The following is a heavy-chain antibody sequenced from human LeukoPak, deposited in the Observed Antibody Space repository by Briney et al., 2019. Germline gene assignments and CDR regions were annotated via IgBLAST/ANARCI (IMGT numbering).Heavy chain of an antibody. V-gene: IGHV3-53*01. CDR1: GLTVTNSY. CDR2: IYGGGKT. J-gene: IGHJ4*02. D-gene: IGHD2-15*01. CDR3: ARVGGAGGYYYYFDY. Sequence: GGSLRLSCAASGLTVTNSYMTWVRQAPGKGLEWVSVIYGGGKTYYADSVKGRFTISRDNSKNALYLQMNSLRAEHTAVYYCARVGGAGGYYYYFDYWGQGTLVTISS.